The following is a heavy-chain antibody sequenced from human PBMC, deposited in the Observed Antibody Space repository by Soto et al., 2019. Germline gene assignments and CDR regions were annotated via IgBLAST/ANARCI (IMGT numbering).Heavy chain of an antibody. CDR3: AREVLLWFGELLFSPWRAPYGMDV. J-gene: IGHJ6*02. CDR1: GDSVSSNSAA. Sequence: SQTLSLTCAISGDSVSSNSAAWNWIRQSPSRGLEWLGRTYYRSKWYNDYAVSVKSRITINPDTSKNQFSLQLNSVTPEDTAVYYCAREVLLWFGELLFSPWRAPYGMDVWGQGTTVTVSS. D-gene: IGHD3-10*01. CDR2: TYYRSKWYN. V-gene: IGHV6-1*01.